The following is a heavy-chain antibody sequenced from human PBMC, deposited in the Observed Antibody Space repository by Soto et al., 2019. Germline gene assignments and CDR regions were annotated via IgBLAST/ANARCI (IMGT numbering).Heavy chain of an antibody. D-gene: IGHD3-16*01. CDR1: GYTFTTYA. V-gene: IGHV1-18*01. CDR2: ISGYNGHT. Sequence: QVQLVQSGAEVRKPGASVKVSCKASGYTFTTYAISWVRQAPGQGLEWMGWISGYNGHTKYAQKFQGRVTMTTETSTNTVYMDLRNLRSDDTAVYYCAREGEMPYYYYGLDVWGQGTTVNVSS. CDR3: AREGEMPYYYYGLDV. J-gene: IGHJ6*02.